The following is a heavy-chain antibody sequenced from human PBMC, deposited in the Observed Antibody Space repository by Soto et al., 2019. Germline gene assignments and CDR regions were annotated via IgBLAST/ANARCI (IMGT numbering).Heavy chain of an antibody. J-gene: IGHJ6*03. Sequence: ASVKVSCKASGYTFTSYDMHWVRQAPGQGLEWMGIINPSGGSTSYAQKFQGRVTMTRDTSTSTVYMELSSLRSEDTAVYYCALGWGDSSGSYYSFLYYMDVRGKGTTVTVSS. D-gene: IGHD3-10*01. CDR3: ALGWGDSSGSYYSFLYYMDV. CDR2: INPSGGST. V-gene: IGHV1-46*03. CDR1: GYTFTSYD.